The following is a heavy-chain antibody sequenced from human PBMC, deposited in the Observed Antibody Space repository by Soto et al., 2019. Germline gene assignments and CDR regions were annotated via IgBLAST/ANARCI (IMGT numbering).Heavy chain of an antibody. CDR1: GFTFSSFG. CDR2: VRSDGDTT. V-gene: IGHV3-23*01. D-gene: IGHD1-26*01. Sequence: EVQVLESGGGLVQPGGSLRLSCAASGFTFSSFGMNWVRQAPGKGLEWVSGVRSDGDTTYNAESVKGRFTVSRDTSKNTGYLQMNRLRAEDTAVYYCAKGKGVGATPDGANCWGQGTPVTVSS. CDR3: AKGKGVGATPDGANC. J-gene: IGHJ4*02.